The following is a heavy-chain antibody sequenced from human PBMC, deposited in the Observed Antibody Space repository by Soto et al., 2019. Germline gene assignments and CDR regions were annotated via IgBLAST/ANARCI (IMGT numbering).Heavy chain of an antibody. CDR3: ARDLVWSDYDFWSGRESERIYWYFDL. CDR1: GYTFTSYG. Sequence: ASVKVSCKASGYTFTSYGISWVRQAPGQGLEWMGWISAYNGNTNYAQKLQGGVTMTTDTSTSTAYMELRSLRSDDTAVYYCARDLVWSDYDFWSGRESERIYWYFDLWGRGTLVTVSS. CDR2: ISAYNGNT. V-gene: IGHV1-18*01. J-gene: IGHJ2*01. D-gene: IGHD3-3*01.